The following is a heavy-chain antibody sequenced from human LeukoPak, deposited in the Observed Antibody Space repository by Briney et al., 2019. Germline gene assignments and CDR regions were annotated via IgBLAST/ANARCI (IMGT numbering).Heavy chain of an antibody. CDR2: ISYDGSNK. V-gene: IGHV3-30-3*01. CDR3: ARVRFLEWLLGPMDV. Sequence: GGSLRLSCAASGFTLTSYAMHWVRQAPGKGLEWVAVISYDGSNKYYADSVKGRFTISRDNSKNTLYLQMNSLRAEDTAVYYCARVRFLEWLLGPMDVWGQGTTVTVSS. J-gene: IGHJ6*02. D-gene: IGHD3-3*01. CDR1: GFTLTSYA.